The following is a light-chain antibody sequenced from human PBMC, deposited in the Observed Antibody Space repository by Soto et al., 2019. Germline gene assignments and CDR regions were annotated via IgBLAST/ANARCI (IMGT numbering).Light chain of an antibody. CDR1: QSISSW. Sequence: DIQITQSPSTLSASVGDRVTITCRASQSISSWLAWYQQKPGRAPKVLIYKASSLESGVPSRFSGSGSGTEFTLTISRLEPEDFAVYYCQQYGSSGTFGQGTKVDIK. V-gene: IGKV1-5*03. J-gene: IGKJ1*01. CDR2: KAS. CDR3: QQYGSSGT.